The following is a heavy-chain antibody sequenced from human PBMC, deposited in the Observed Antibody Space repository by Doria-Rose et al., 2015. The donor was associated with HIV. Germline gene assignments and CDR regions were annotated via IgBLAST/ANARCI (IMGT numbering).Heavy chain of an antibody. J-gene: IGHJ5*01. CDR1: GFTVSNHY. Sequence: VQLVQSGGGLIQPGGSPRLSCAVSGFTVSNHYMSWVRQAPGKGLEWVSVIYGAGTTHYADSARGRFTISRDSSTNTLYLHMNSLRAEDTAVYYCARDFGGRGYDSWGQGTLVTVSS. CDR3: ARDFGGRGYDS. V-gene: IGHV3-53*01. D-gene: IGHD3-16*01. CDR2: IYGAGTT.